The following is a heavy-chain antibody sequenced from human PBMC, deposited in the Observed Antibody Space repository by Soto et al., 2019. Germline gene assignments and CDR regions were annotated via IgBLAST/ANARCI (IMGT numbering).Heavy chain of an antibody. CDR1: GGSISSGGYS. Sequence: PSETLSLTCAVSGGSISSGGYSWSWIRQPPGKGLEWIGYIYHSGSTYYNPSLKSRVTISVDRSKNQFSLKLTSVTAAETAVYYGASQKLDVPAYFDYGGQGTLVTVSS. J-gene: IGHJ4*02. V-gene: IGHV4-30-2*01. CDR3: ASQKLDVPAYFDY. CDR2: IYHSGST. D-gene: IGHD1-1*01.